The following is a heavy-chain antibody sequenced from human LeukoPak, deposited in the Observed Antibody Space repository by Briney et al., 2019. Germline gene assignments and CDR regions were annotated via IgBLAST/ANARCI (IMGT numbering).Heavy chain of an antibody. CDR3: ARDPGYSSSWGVFDY. J-gene: IGHJ4*02. CDR1: GYTFTSYG. CDR2: ISAYNGNT. Sequence: GASVKVSCKASGYTFTSYGISWVRQAPGQGLEWMGWISAYNGNTNYAQKLQGRVTMTTDTSTSTAYMELRSPRSDDTAVYYCARDPGYSSSWGVFDYWGQGTLVTVSS. V-gene: IGHV1-18*01. D-gene: IGHD6-13*01.